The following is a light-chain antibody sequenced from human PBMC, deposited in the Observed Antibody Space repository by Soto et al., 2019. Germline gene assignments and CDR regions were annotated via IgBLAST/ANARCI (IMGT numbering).Light chain of an antibody. J-gene: IGKJ5*01. CDR3: QQYAGSPT. V-gene: IGKV3-20*01. CDR1: QSVASTY. Sequence: EIVLTQSPGTPSLSPGERATLSCWASQSVASTYLGWYQQKPGQAPRLLIYGASSRATGIPDRFSGSGSGTDFTLTISRLEPEDFALYYCQQYAGSPTFGQGTRLEIK. CDR2: GAS.